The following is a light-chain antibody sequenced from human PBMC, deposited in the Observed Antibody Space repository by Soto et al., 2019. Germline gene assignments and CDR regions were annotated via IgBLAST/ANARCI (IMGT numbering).Light chain of an antibody. CDR3: QQSGNLWA. CDR1: QSVGSS. J-gene: IGKJ1*01. CDR2: DAS. Sequence: ESVLTQSPGTLSLSPGERATLSCRARQSVGSSFAWYQQKPGQAPRLLIYDASNRATGIPARFSGSGSGTDFTLTIGSLEPEDFAVYYCQQSGNLWAFGQGTKVEFK. V-gene: IGKV3-11*01.